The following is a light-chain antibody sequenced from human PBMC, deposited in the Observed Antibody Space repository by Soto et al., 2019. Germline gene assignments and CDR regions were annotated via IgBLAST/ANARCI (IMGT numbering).Light chain of an antibody. CDR1: SSNIGAGYN. Sequence: QSLLTQPPSVSGAPGQRITISCTGSSSNIGAGYNVHWYQQLPGTAPKLVVYGNTNRPSGVPERFSGSKSGTSASLAITGLQAEDEADYYCQSYDGSLSGSVFGGGTKVTVL. CDR2: GNT. J-gene: IGLJ3*02. CDR3: QSYDGSLSGSV. V-gene: IGLV1-40*01.